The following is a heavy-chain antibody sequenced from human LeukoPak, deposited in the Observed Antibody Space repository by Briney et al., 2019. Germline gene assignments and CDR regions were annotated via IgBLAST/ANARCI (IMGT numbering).Heavy chain of an antibody. Sequence: PSETLSLTCAVYGGSFSGYYWTWIHQAPGKGLEWIGEINPSGRISYNPSLKSRLTISVDASKNQFSLNLRSLTAADTAVYYCARGRQEVSMIVVVMTGVSYYLDVWGKGTTVTVS. CDR3: ARGRQEVSMIVVVMTGVSYYLDV. V-gene: IGHV4-34*01. CDR1: GGSFSGYY. J-gene: IGHJ6*03. CDR2: INPSGRI. D-gene: IGHD3-22*01.